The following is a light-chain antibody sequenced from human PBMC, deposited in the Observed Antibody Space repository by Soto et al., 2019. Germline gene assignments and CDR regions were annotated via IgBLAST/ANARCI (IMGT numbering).Light chain of an antibody. Sequence: QSALTQPASVSGSPGQSITISCTGTSSDVGGHKYVSWYQQHPDKAPKLIIFEVSNRPSGISSRFSGSKSGNTASLTISGLQAEDEADYYCASYTSSSTSVIFGRGTKVTVL. CDR3: ASYTSSSTSVI. CDR1: SSDVGGHKY. V-gene: IGLV2-14*01. J-gene: IGLJ2*01. CDR2: EVS.